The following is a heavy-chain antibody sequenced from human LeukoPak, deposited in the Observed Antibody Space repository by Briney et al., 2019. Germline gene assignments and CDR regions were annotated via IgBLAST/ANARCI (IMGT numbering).Heavy chain of an antibody. CDR2: INHSGST. V-gene: IGHV4-34*01. D-gene: IGHD3-10*01. Sequence: NSSETLSLTCAVYGGSFSGYYWSWIRQPPGEGLEWIGEINHSGSTNYNPSLKSRVTISVDTSKNQFSLKLSSVTAADTAVYYCARPSRGAFDIWGQGTMVTVSS. CDR1: GGSFSGYY. J-gene: IGHJ3*02. CDR3: ARPSRGAFDI.